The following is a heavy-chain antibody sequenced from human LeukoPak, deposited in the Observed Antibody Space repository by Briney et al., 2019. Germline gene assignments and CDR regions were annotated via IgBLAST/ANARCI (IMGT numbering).Heavy chain of an antibody. J-gene: IGHJ4*02. Sequence: ASVKVSCKVSGYTLTELSMHWVRQAPGKGLEWMGGFDPEDGETIYAQKFQGRVTITRDTSASTAYMELSSLRSEDTAVYYCARSGSRITIFGVVSVAFDYWGQGTLVTVSS. V-gene: IGHV1-24*01. CDR3: ARSGSRITIFGVVSVAFDY. D-gene: IGHD3-3*01. CDR2: FDPEDGET. CDR1: GYTLTELS.